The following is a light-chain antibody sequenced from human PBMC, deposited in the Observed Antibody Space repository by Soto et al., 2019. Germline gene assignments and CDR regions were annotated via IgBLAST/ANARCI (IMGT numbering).Light chain of an antibody. V-gene: IGKV1-27*01. CDR2: AAS. J-gene: IGKJ3*01. CDR3: QKYSSVPV. CDR1: QGIRNC. Sequence: DIQMTQSPTSLSASVGDRVTITCRASQGIRNCVAWYQQKPGKAPKLLIYAASTLQSGVPSRFSGSGSGTDFTLAINSLQHEDVATYSCQKYSSVPVFGPGTKVEIK.